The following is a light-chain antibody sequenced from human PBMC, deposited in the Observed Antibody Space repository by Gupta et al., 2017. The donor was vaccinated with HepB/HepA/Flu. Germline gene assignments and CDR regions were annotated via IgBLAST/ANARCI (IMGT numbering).Light chain of an antibody. CDR1: NLRRSY. Sequence: SSELTQDPAVSVALGQTVTITCQGDNLRRSYASWYQQKPGQAPLLVIYSGNNRPSGIPDRFSGSYSENTASLTITGAQAEDEAAYYCHSRGYNGVLRVFGGGTELTVL. CDR2: SGN. CDR3: HSRGYNGVLRV. J-gene: IGLJ3*02. V-gene: IGLV3-19*01.